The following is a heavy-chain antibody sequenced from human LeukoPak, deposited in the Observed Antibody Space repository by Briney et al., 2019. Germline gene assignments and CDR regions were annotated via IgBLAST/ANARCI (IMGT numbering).Heavy chain of an antibody. CDR3: AREGVSPSVVRGVIY. J-gene: IGHJ4*02. CDR1: GGSVSSSRYY. Sequence: SETLSLTCPVSGGSVSSSRYYWGWIRQPAGKGLEWIGRIYTSGSTNYTLSLKSRVTISVDTSKNQFFLKLSSVTAADTAVYYCAREGVSPSVVRGVIYWGQGTLVTVSS. V-gene: IGHV4-61*02. CDR2: IYTSGST. D-gene: IGHD3-10*01.